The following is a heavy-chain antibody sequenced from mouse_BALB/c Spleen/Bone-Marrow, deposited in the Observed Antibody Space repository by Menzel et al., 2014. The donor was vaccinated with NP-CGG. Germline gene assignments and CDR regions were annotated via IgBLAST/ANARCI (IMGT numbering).Heavy chain of an antibody. D-gene: IGHD3-2*02. CDR1: GFSLTSYG. CDR3: ARRSQGYAMDY. J-gene: IGHJ4*01. V-gene: IGHV2-9*02. CDR2: IWAGGST. Sequence: VQRVESGPGLVAPSQSLSITCTVSGFSLTSYGVHWVRQLPGKGLEWLGVIWAGGSTNYNSALMSRLSISKDNSKSQVFLKMNRLQTDDTAMYYCARRSQGYAMDYWGQGTSVTVSS.